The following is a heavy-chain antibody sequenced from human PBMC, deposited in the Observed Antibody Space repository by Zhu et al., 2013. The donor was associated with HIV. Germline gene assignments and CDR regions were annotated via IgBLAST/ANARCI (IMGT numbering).Heavy chain of an antibody. CDR2: ITPYNGDT. Sequence: QVQLVQSGAEVKNPGASVKVSCKASGYTFTNYGISWVRQAPGRGLAWLGWITPYNGDTKYAQKLQGRLTMTIDTSTSTAYMELRSLRSDDTAVYYCARDYYESTGYLDAFDFWAKGQCSPSLQ. D-gene: IGHD3-22*01. CDR3: ARDYYESTGYLDAFDF. V-gene: IGHV1-18*01. CDR1: GYTFTNYG. J-gene: IGHJ3*01.